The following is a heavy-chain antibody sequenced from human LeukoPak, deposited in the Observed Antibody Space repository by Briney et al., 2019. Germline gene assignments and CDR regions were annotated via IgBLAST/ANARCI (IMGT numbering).Heavy chain of an antibody. D-gene: IGHD6-19*01. CDR2: ISGVST. Sequence: GGSLRLSCAASGFTFSSYDMSWVRQAPGKGLEWVSSISGVSTYYTDSVKGRFTISRDNSKNTLYLQMNSLRIDDTAVYYCAKDLSRAVAADWFDPPGRGTLVTVSS. J-gene: IGHJ5*02. CDR3: AKDLSRAVAADWFDP. CDR1: GFTFSSYD. V-gene: IGHV3-23*01.